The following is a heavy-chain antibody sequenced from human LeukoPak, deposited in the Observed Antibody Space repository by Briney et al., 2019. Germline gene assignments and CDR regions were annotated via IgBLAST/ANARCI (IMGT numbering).Heavy chain of an antibody. J-gene: IGHJ4*02. CDR2: ISSSSSYI. D-gene: IGHD3-22*01. Sequence: GGSLRLSCAASGFTFSSYSMNWVRQAPAKGLEGVSSISSSSSYIYYADSVKGRFTISRDNPKNSLYLQMNSLRAEDTSVYYCARDAKVYPYYYDSSGYYSYYFDYWGQGTLVTVSS. CDR3: ARDAKVYPYYYDSSGYYSYYFDY. CDR1: GFTFSSYS. V-gene: IGHV3-21*01.